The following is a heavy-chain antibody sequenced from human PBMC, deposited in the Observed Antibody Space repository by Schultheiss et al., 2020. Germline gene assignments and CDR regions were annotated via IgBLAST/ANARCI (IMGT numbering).Heavy chain of an antibody. CDR1: GGSISSYY. V-gene: IGHV4-59*01. D-gene: IGHD4-17*01. J-gene: IGHJ4*03. CDR3: ARTGGRSVTTGPNYYFDY. Sequence: SQTLSLTCTVSGGSISSYYWSWIRQPPGNGLEWIGYIYYSGSTNYNPSLKSRVTISVDTSKNQFSLKLSSVTAADTAVYYCARTGGRSVTTGPNYYFDYWGQGTTVTVSS. CDR2: IYYSGST.